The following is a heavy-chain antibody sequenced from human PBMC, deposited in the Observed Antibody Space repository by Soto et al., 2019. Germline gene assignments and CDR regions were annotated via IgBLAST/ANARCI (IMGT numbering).Heavy chain of an antibody. V-gene: IGHV1-8*01. D-gene: IGHD3-3*01. Sequence: QVQLVQSGAEVKKPGASVKVSCKASGYTFTSYDINWVRQATGQGLEWMGWMNPNSGNTGYAQKFQGRVTMTRNTTIRTAYMELSSLRSEDTAVYYCARSLDDFWSGYQGYWGQGTLVTVSS. CDR2: MNPNSGNT. J-gene: IGHJ4*02. CDR3: ARSLDDFWSGYQGY. CDR1: GYTFTSYD.